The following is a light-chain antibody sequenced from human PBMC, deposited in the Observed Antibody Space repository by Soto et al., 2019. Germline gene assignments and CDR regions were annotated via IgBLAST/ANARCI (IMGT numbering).Light chain of an antibody. CDR2: NND. J-gene: IGLJ3*02. Sequence: QSVLTQPPSASGTPGQRVTISCSGSSSNIGRATVNWYQQLPGAAPKLLIYNNDQRPSGVPDRFFGSKSGTSASLAITGLQSEDEAEYYCAAWDDSLNGVVFGGGTQLTVL. V-gene: IGLV1-44*01. CDR3: AAWDDSLNGVV. CDR1: SSNIGRAT.